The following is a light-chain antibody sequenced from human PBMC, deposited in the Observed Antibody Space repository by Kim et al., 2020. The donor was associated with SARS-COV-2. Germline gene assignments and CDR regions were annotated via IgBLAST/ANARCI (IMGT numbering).Light chain of an antibody. J-gene: IGLJ3*02. CDR2: YDS. CDR3: QVWDSSSDHWV. Sequence: PGKTARITCGGNNIGIKSAHWYQQKPGQAPVLVIYYDSDRPSGIPERFSGSNSGNTATLTISRVEAGDEADYYCQVWDSSSDHWVFGGGTKLTVL. CDR1: NIGIKS. V-gene: IGLV3-21*04.